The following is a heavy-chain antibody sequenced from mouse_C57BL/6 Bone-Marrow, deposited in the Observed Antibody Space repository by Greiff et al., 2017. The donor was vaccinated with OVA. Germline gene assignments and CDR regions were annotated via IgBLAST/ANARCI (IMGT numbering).Heavy chain of an antibody. Sequence: VQLQQSGPELVKPGASVKISCKASGYTFTDYYMNWVKQSHGKSLEWIGDINPNNGGTSYNQKFKGKATLTVDKSSSTAYMELRSLTSEDSAVYYCARERLWDYDPYYAMGDWGQGASVTVSS. V-gene: IGHV1-26*01. CDR3: ARERLWDYDPYYAMGD. CDR2: INPNNGGT. D-gene: IGHD2-4*01. CDR1: GYTFTDYY. J-gene: IGHJ4*01.